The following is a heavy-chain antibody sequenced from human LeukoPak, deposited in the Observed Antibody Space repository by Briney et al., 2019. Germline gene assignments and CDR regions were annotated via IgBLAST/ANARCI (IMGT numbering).Heavy chain of an antibody. Sequence: GGSLRLSCAASGFTFSSYAMSWVRQAPGKGLEWVSAISGSGGSTYYADSVKGRFTISRDNSKNTLYLQMNSLRAEDTAVYYCAKELGVPAAISGYYYGMDVWGQGTTVTVSS. CDR3: AKELGVPAAISGYYYGMDV. V-gene: IGHV3-23*01. D-gene: IGHD2-2*01. CDR1: GFTFSSYA. J-gene: IGHJ6*02. CDR2: ISGSGGST.